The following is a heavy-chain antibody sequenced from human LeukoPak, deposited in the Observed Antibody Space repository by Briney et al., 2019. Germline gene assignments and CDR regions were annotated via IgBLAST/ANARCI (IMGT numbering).Heavy chain of an antibody. Sequence: GGSLRLSCAASGFTFSSYEMNWVRQAPGKGLEWVSYISSSGSTIYYADSVKGRFTISRDNAKNSLYLQMNSLRAEDTALYYCAKDTRPQQWLVLGAFDYWGQGTLVTVSS. CDR1: GFTFSSYE. J-gene: IGHJ4*02. D-gene: IGHD6-19*01. CDR2: ISSSGSTI. V-gene: IGHV3-48*03. CDR3: AKDTRPQQWLVLGAFDY.